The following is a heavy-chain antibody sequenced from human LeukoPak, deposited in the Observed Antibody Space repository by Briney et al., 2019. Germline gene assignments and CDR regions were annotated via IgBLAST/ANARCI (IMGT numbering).Heavy chain of an antibody. D-gene: IGHD1-26*01. J-gene: IGHJ4*02. CDR3: ARALTLSKVGARFIFDY. CDR1: GFTFSSYT. Sequence: GGSLRLSCAASGFTFSSYTMNWVRQAPGKGLEWVSSISIGGDYIYYADSVTGRFTISRDNAKNSPFLQMNSLRTEDTAVYYCARALTLSKVGARFIFDYWGQGSLVTVSS. V-gene: IGHV3-21*01. CDR2: ISIGGDYI.